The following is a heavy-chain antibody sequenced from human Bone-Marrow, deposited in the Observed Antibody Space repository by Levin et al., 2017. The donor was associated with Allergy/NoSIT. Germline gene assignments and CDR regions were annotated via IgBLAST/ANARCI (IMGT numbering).Heavy chain of an antibody. J-gene: IGHJ4*03. Sequence: PGGSLRLSCEASGFRFDDFAMHWVRQAPGKGLEWVSGVSWNSDSMRYADSVKGRFTISRDNARNSLYLQMNSLRPEDTAVSYCVRGFAAAGEHLTYLDYWGRGALVTGSS. CDR2: VSWNSDSM. D-gene: IGHD6-13*01. CDR3: VRGFAAAGEHLTYLDY. V-gene: IGHV3-9*01. CDR1: GFRFDDFA.